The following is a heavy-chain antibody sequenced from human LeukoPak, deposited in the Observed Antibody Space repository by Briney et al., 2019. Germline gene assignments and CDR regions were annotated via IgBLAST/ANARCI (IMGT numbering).Heavy chain of an antibody. J-gene: IGHJ4*02. Sequence: GGSLRLSCAASGFTVSSNYMSWVRQAPGKGLEWVAVIYSGGSTYYADSVKGRFTISRDNSKNTLYLQKNTLRAENTGVYYCARRHGGTVTPDYWGQGTLVTVSS. D-gene: IGHD4-17*01. V-gene: IGHV3-53*01. CDR2: IYSGGST. CDR3: ARRHGGTVTPDY. CDR1: GFTVSSNY.